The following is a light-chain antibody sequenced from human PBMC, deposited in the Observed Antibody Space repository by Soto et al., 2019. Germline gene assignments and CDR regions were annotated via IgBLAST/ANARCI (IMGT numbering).Light chain of an antibody. V-gene: IGKV3D-15*01. Sequence: EIVVTQSPATLSGSPGEGATLSCRASQSVDSNLAWYQQKPGQAPRLLIYGASTRATGIPDRFRGSGSGTEFTLTISSLQSEDFAVYYCQQYDSWPLTFGGGTKVEIK. CDR3: QQYDSWPLT. CDR2: GAS. J-gene: IGKJ4*01. CDR1: QSVDSN.